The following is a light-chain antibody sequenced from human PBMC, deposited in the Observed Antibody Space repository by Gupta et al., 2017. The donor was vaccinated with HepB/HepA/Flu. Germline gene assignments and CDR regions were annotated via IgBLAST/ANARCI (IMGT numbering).Light chain of an antibody. CDR1: QAISNN. J-gene: IGKJ4*01. V-gene: IGKV1-16*02. Sequence: DIQMTQSPSSLSASVGDRVTITCRASQAISNNLAWFQQKSGKAPKSLIYGASKLQSGVPSKFSGSGSGTDFTLTISNLQPEDFATYYCQQENSYPLTFGGGTKLEIK. CDR2: GAS. CDR3: QQENSYPLT.